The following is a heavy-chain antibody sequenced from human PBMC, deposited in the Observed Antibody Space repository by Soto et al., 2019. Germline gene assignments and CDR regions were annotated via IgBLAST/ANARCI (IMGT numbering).Heavy chain of an antibody. CDR1: GYTFTSYG. V-gene: IGHV1-18*01. D-gene: IGHD3-10*01. CDR2: ISAYNVNT. CDR3: ARDRICSYYGTGSCDP. J-gene: IGHJ5*02. Sequence: QVQLVQSGAEVKKPGASVKVSCKASGYTFTSYGISWVRQAPGQGLEWMGWISAYNVNTNYAQKLQGRVTMTKDEVTHKAYMELRSVRSDDPAVYYCARDRICSYYGTGSCDPWGQGTLVTVSS.